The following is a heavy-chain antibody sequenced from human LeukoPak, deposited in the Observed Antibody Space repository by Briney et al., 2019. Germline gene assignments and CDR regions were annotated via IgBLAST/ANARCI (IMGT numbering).Heavy chain of an antibody. Sequence: GGSLRLSCAASGFTFSSYGMHWVRQAPGKGLEWVAVISYDGSNKYYADSVKGRFTISRDNPKNTLYLQMNSLRAEDTAVYYCAKMMLTAGVRINGAFDYWGQGTLVTVSS. CDR1: GFTFSSYG. CDR3: AKMMLTAGVRINGAFDY. J-gene: IGHJ4*02. D-gene: IGHD7-27*01. CDR2: ISYDGSNK. V-gene: IGHV3-30*18.